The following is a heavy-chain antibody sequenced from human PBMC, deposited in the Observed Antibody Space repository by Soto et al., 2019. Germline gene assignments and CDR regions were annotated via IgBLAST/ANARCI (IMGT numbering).Heavy chain of an antibody. Sequence: QVPLVQSGAEVKKPGASVKVSCKASGYTFTSYDINWARQATGQGLEWMGWMNPNSGNTGYAQQFHGRVTMTRNTSISTAYMELRSLRSEYTAVYYCVREKYGGYVNYWGQVALVTVSS. CDR2: MNPNSGNT. J-gene: IGHJ4*02. V-gene: IGHV1-8*01. CDR1: GYTFTSYD. D-gene: IGHD5-12*01. CDR3: VREKYGGYVNY.